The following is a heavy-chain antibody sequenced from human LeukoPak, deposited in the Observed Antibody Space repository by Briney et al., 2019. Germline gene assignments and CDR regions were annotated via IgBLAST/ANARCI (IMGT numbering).Heavy chain of an antibody. D-gene: IGHD4-17*01. CDR3: ARSNDYDFQRLPHFDY. Sequence: GASVKVSCKASGYTFTGYYMHWVRQAPGQGLEWMGWINPNSGGTNYAQKFQGRVTMTRDTSISTAYMELSSLRSDDTAVYYCARSNDYDFQRLPHFDYWGQGTLVTVSS. V-gene: IGHV1-2*02. CDR1: GYTFTGYY. CDR2: INPNSGGT. J-gene: IGHJ4*02.